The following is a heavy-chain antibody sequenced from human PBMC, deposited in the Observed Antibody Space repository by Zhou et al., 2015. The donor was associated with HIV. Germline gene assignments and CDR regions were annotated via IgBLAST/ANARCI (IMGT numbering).Heavy chain of an antibody. CDR3: AREGWGSWYFDL. D-gene: IGHD7-27*01. CDR1: GGTFSNYA. Sequence: QVQLVQSGAEVKKPGSSVKVSCEASGGTFSNYAVSWVRQAPGQGLEWMGAIIPMFGTVRYAQKFQGRVTLTADRSTNTAYMEMRSLRSEDTAVYYCAREGWGSWYFDLWGRGTLVSVSS. CDR2: IIPMFGTV. J-gene: IGHJ2*01. V-gene: IGHV1-69*06.